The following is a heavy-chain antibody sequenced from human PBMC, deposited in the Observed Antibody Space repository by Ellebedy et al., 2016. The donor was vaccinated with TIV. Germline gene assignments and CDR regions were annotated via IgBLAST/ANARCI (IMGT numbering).Heavy chain of an antibody. CDR2: INPSGGGT. V-gene: IGHV1-46*01. Sequence: AASVKVSCKASGYTFTNYYMNWVRQAPGQGLEWMGIINPSGGGTGYAQKFQGRVNMTRDTSASTVYMELSSLRSEDTAVYYCAREGGVYYFDYWGQGTMVTVSS. D-gene: IGHD1-26*01. CDR1: GYTFTNYY. CDR3: AREGGVYYFDY. J-gene: IGHJ4*02.